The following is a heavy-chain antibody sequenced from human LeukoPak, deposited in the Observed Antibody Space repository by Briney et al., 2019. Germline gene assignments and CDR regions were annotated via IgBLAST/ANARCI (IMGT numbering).Heavy chain of an antibody. D-gene: IGHD5-24*01. Sequence: GGSLRLSCAAPGVTFSGYSVNWVRQAPGKGLEWVSAITATSRHIYYADSVKGRFTTSRDNAENSLYLQMNSLRAEDTAVYYCARDIGGMATDYYFDYWGQGTLVTVSS. V-gene: IGHV3-21*04. J-gene: IGHJ4*02. CDR1: GVTFSGYS. CDR2: ITATSRHI. CDR3: ARDIGGMATDYYFDY.